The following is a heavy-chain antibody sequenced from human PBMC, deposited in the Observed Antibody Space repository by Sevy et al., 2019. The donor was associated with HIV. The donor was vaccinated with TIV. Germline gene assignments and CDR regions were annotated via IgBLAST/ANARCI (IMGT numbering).Heavy chain of an antibody. J-gene: IGHJ4*02. CDR3: TSMTTVEGVFDF. CDR2: IKSKSDGGPS. CDR1: GFIFSNAW. Sequence: GGSLRLSCAASGFIFSNAWMSWVRQAPGKGLEWVGRIKSKSDGGPSDYAAPVKGRFTISRDDSRNTLYLQMNSLETEDTAVYYCTSMTTVEGVFDFWGQGTLVTVSS. D-gene: IGHD4-17*01. V-gene: IGHV3-15*01.